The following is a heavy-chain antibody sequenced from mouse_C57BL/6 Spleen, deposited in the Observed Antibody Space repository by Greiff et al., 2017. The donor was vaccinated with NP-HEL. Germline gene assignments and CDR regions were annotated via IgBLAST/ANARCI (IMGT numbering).Heavy chain of an antibody. CDR2: IDPEDGET. D-gene: IGHD1-1*01. CDR3: ARGYYGPSAWFAY. Sequence: VQLQQSGAELVKPGASVKLSCTASGFNIKDYYMHWVKQRTEQGLEWIGRIDPEDGETKYAPTFQGKATITADTSSNTAYLQLSSLTSEDTAVYYCARGYYGPSAWFAYWGQGTLVTVSA. CDR1: GFNIKDYY. V-gene: IGHV14-2*01. J-gene: IGHJ3*01.